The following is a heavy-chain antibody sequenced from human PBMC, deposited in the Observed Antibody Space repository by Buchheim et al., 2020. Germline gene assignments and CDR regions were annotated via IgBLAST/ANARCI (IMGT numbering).Heavy chain of an antibody. CDR1: GFTFSSYA. CDR2: INSNGRST. V-gene: IGHV3-23*01. Sequence: EVQLLESGGGLVQPGGSLRLSCAASGFTFSSYAMSWVRQAPGKGLAWVSNINSNGRSTSYFDSVKGRFTISRDNSKNTLYLQMNSLRVDDTDLYYCAKVLPGGSSWYDWGQGTL. D-gene: IGHD6-13*01. CDR3: AKVLPGGSSWYD. J-gene: IGHJ4*02.